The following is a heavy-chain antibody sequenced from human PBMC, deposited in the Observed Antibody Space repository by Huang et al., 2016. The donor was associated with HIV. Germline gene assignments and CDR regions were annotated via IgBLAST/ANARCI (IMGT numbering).Heavy chain of an antibody. CDR1: GGTFSSDA. D-gene: IGHD6-19*01. V-gene: IGHV1-69*01. J-gene: IGHJ4*02. Sequence: QVQLVQSGAEVKKPGSSVKVSCKASGGTFSSDAISWVRQAPGQGLEWMGGSSPIFGTANYAQKFQGRVTITADESTSTAYMELSSLRSEDTAVYYCARGGLGLDNFDYWGQGTLVTVSS. CDR2: SSPIFGTA. CDR3: ARGGLGLDNFDY.